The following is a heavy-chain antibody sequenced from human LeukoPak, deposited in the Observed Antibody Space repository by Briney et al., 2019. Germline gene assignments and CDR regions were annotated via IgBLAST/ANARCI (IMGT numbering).Heavy chain of an antibody. CDR2: INSDGSST. V-gene: IGHV3-74*01. Sequence: GGSLRLSXAASGFTFRSYWMHWVRQARGKGLVWVSRINSDGSSTCYADSVKGRFTISRDNAKNTLYLQMNSLRAEDTAVYYCASYGGYDYWGQGTLVTVSS. D-gene: IGHD5-12*01. J-gene: IGHJ4*02. CDR3: ASYGGYDY. CDR1: GFTFRSYW.